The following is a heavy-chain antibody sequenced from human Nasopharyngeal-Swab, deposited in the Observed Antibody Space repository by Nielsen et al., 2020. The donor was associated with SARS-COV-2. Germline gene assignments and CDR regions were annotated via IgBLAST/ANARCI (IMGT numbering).Heavy chain of an antibody. CDR1: GGTFSSYA. CDR3: ARGTITFGGVIAEEYYFDY. D-gene: IGHD3-16*02. CDR2: IIPIFGTA. Sequence: SVKVSCKASGGTFSSYAISWVRQAPGQGLEWMGGIIPIFGTANYAQKFQGRATITADKSTSTAYMELSSLRSEDTAVYYCARGTITFGGVIAEEYYFDYWGQGTLVTVSS. J-gene: IGHJ4*02. V-gene: IGHV1-69*06.